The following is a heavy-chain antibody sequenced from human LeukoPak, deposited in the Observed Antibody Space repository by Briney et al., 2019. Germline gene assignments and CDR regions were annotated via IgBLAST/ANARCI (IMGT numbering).Heavy chain of an antibody. D-gene: IGHD6-19*01. CDR2: IYHSGST. J-gene: IGHJ3*02. CDR1: GYSISSGYY. Sequence: ASETLSLTCTVSGYSISSGYYWGWIRQPPGKGLEWIGSIYHSGSTYYNPSLKSRVTISVDTSKNQFSLKLSSVTAADTAVYYCARLPSSGWNVGAFDIWGQGTMVTVSS. CDR3: ARLPSSGWNVGAFDI. V-gene: IGHV4-38-2*02.